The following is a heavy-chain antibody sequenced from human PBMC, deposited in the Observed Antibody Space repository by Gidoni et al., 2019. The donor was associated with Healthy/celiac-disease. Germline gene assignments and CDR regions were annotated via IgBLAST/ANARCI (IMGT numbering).Heavy chain of an antibody. Sequence: EVQLLESGGGLVQPGGSRRLPYSASGFTFSSDAMSWVRQAPGEGLGWVSAISGSGGSTDYADSVKGRFTISRDNSKNTLYLQMNSLRAEDTAVYYCAKDRAIVSYWGQGTLVTVSS. CDR3: AKDRAIVSY. J-gene: IGHJ4*02. D-gene: IGHD3-22*01. V-gene: IGHV3-23*01. CDR1: GFTFSSDA. CDR2: ISGSGGST.